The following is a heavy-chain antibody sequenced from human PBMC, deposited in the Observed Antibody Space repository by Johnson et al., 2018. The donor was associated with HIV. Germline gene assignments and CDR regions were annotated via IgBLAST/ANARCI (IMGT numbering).Heavy chain of an antibody. J-gene: IGHJ3*02. V-gene: IGHV3-30*02. Sequence: QVQLVESGGGVVQPGGSLRLSCAASGFTFSSYGMHWVRQAPGKGLEWVAFIRYDGSNKYYADSVKGRFTISRDNSKNTLYLQMNSLRAEDTGLYYCAKDIASGDDCGRWAAFHIWGQGTMVTVSS. D-gene: IGHD2-21*01. CDR2: IRYDGSNK. CDR3: AKDIASGDDCGRWAAFHI. CDR1: GFTFSSYG.